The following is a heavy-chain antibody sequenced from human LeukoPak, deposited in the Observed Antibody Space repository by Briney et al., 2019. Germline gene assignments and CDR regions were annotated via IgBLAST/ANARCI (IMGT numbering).Heavy chain of an antibody. CDR1: GCTFRSYG. CDR2: IRYDGSHK. V-gene: IGHV3-30*02. Sequence: GGSLRLSCAVSGCTFRSYGMHWVRQAPGKGLEWVAFIRYDGSHKYYADSVRGRFTISRDNSKNTLYLQMNNLRAEDTAVFYCAKDFEQNRYISSWLDYWGQGTLVTVSS. D-gene: IGHD6-13*01. CDR3: AKDFEQNRYISSWLDY. J-gene: IGHJ4*02.